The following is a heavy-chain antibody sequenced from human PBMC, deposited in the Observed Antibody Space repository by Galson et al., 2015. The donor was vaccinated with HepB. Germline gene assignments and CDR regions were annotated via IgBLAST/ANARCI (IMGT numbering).Heavy chain of an antibody. CDR2: IYPGDSDA. CDR1: GYSFTSHW. D-gene: IGHD3-9*01. Sequence: QSGAEVKKSGESLKISCKGSGYSFTSHWIGWVRQMPGKGLEWMGIIYPGDSDARYSPSFQGQVTISADKSGSIAYLQWSSLKASDTAMYYCARSLRPFDWLLSSDYWGQGTPVTVSS. V-gene: IGHV5-51*03. J-gene: IGHJ4*02. CDR3: ARSLRPFDWLLSSDY.